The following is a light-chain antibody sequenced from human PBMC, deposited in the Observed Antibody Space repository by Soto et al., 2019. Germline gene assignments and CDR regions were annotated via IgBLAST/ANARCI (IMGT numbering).Light chain of an antibody. CDR3: QSYDSSNVV. CDR1: SGSIATNY. V-gene: IGLV6-57*02. Sequence: NFMLTQPHSVSESPGKTVTISCTGSSGSIATNYVQWYQQRPGSAPTTVIYENNQRPSGVPDRSSGSIDSSSNSASLTISGLKTEDEADYYCQSYDSSNVVFGGGTKVTVL. CDR2: ENN. J-gene: IGLJ2*01.